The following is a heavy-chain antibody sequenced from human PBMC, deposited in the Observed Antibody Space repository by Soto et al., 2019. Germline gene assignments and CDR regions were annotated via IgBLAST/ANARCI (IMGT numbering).Heavy chain of an antibody. CDR3: ARHGGYCSGGSCYPYYYYGMDV. CDR2: IDVGSANA. Sequence: SVKVSCKTSGFTFSSSAVHWVRQARGHRLQWIGWIDVGSANANYAQMLQERVTISRDMSTSTAYMELSSLRPEDTAVYYCARHGGYCSGGSCYPYYYYGMDVWGQGTTVTVSS. V-gene: IGHV1-58*01. D-gene: IGHD2-15*01. J-gene: IGHJ6*02. CDR1: GFTFSSSA.